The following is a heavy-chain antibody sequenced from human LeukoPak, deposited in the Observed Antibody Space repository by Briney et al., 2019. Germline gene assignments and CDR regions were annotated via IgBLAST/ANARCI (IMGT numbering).Heavy chain of an antibody. CDR1: GGSFSGYY. V-gene: IGHV4-34*01. J-gene: IGHJ5*02. CDR2: INHSGST. D-gene: IGHD3-10*01. CDR3: ARYYYGSGSYGP. Sequence: PSETLSLTCAVYGGSFSGYYWSWIRQPPGKGLEWIGEINHSGSTNYNPSLKSRVTISVDTSKNQFSLKLSSVTAADTAVYYCARYYYGSGSYGPWGQGTLVTVSS.